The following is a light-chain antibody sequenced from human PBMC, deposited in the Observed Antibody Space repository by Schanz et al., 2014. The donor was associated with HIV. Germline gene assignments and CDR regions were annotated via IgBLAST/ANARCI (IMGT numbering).Light chain of an antibody. CDR2: DVNIR. CDR3: CSYAGSYTGV. Sequence: QSALTQPASVSGSPGQSITISCTGTSSDVGYYNYVSWYQQHPGKAPKLMIYDVNIRVRPSGVSDHFSGSKSGNMASLTISGLQAEDEADYYCCSYAGSYTGVFGGGTKLTVL. V-gene: IGLV2-14*03. CDR1: SSDVGYYNY. J-gene: IGLJ3*02.